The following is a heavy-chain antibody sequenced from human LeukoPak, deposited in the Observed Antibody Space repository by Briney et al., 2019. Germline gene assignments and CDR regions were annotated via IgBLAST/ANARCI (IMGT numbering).Heavy chain of an antibody. CDR1: GYTFIDYY. CDR2: INPNSGGT. D-gene: IGHD5-18*01. V-gene: IGHV1-2*02. Sequence: ASVKVSCKASGYTFIDYYMHWVRQAPGQGLEWMGWINPNSGGTNYAQKFQGRVTMTRDTSISTAYMELSRLRSDDTAVYYCARTIQLWLRNDLGYWGQGTLVTVSS. J-gene: IGHJ4*02. CDR3: ARTIQLWLRNDLGY.